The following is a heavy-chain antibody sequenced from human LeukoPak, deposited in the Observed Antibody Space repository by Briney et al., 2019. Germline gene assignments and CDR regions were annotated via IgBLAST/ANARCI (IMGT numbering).Heavy chain of an antibody. J-gene: IGHJ5*02. CDR2: ISYDGSNK. CDR3: AKEDSSGWYRGANWFDP. V-gene: IGHV3-30*18. D-gene: IGHD6-19*01. Sequence: GSLRLSCAASGFTFSSYGMHWVRQAPGKGLEWVAVISYDGSNKYYADSVKGRFTISRDNSKNTLYLQMNSLRAEDTAVYYCAKEDSSGWYRGANWFDPWGQGTLVTVSS. CDR1: GFTFSSYG.